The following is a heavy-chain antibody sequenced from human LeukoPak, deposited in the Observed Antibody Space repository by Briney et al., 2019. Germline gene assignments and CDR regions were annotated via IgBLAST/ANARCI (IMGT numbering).Heavy chain of an antibody. V-gene: IGHV3-7*01. CDR1: GFTFSYYW. Sequence: SLRLSCAASGFTFSYYWMSWVRQAPGKGMEWVANIKEDGSERYYVDSVKGRFTISRDNAKNSLYLQMDSLRTEDTAVYYCAGDSSGYYWAYWGQGTLVTVSS. J-gene: IGHJ4*02. D-gene: IGHD3-22*01. CDR2: IKEDGSER. CDR3: AGDSSGYYWAY.